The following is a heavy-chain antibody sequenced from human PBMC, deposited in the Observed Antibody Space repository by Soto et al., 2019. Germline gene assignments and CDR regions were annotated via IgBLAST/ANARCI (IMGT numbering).Heavy chain of an antibody. CDR2: IDPSNGGT. CDR3: AIPRSGVGY. J-gene: IGHJ4*02. Sequence: QVHLVQSGAEVKKPGASVKVSCKASGYSFTGNSIHWVRQAPGQGLEWMGWIDPSNGGTNYAQKFHGWVTMNRDTSPSPAYMGLSRLTSDHTAVDYCAIPRSGVGYWGQGTLVTVSS. V-gene: IGHV1-2*04. CDR1: GYSFTGNS. D-gene: IGHD2-15*01.